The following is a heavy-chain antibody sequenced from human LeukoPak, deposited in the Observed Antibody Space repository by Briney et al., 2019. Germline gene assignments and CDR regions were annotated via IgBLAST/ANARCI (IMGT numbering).Heavy chain of an antibody. Sequence: SQTLSLTCTVSGGSISIGDYYWSWIRQPPGKGLEWIGYIYYSGSTYYTPSLKSRVTISVDTSKNQFSLKLSSVTAADTAVYYCARENHDCSSTSCYEEAGSRFDYWGQGTLVTVSS. V-gene: IGHV4-30-4*01. CDR1: GGSISIGDYY. CDR3: ARENHDCSSTSCYEEAGSRFDY. D-gene: IGHD2-2*01. J-gene: IGHJ4*02. CDR2: IYYSGST.